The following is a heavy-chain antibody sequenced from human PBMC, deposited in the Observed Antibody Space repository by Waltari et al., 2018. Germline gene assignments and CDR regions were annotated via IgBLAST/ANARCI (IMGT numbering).Heavy chain of an antibody. D-gene: IGHD3-9*01. J-gene: IGHJ4*02. CDR3: AREVYDILTGSFDY. CDR1: GGSISSGSYY. V-gene: IGHV4-61*02. Sequence: QVQLQESGPGLVKPSQSLSLTCNVSGGSISSGSYYWSWIRQPAGKGLEWIGRIYTSGSTNYNPSLKSRVTISVDTSKIQFSLKLSSVTAADTAVYYCAREVYDILTGSFDYWGQGTLVTVSS. CDR2: IYTSGST.